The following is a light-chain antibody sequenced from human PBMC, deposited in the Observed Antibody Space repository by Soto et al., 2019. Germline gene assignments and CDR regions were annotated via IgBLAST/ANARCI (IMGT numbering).Light chain of an antibody. J-gene: IGLJ1*01. CDR2: GNS. V-gene: IGLV1-40*01. Sequence: QSVLTQPPSVSGAPGQRVTISRTGSSSNIGAGYDVHWYQQLPGTAPKLLMYGNSNRPSGVPDRFSGSKSGTSASLAITGLQAEDEADYYCQSYDSSLRRVFGSGTKVTVL. CDR3: QSYDSSLRRV. CDR1: SSNIGAGYD.